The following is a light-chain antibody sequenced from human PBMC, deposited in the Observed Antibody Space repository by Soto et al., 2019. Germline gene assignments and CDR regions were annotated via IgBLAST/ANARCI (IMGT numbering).Light chain of an antibody. V-gene: IGKV1-12*01. Sequence: DIQMTQSPSSVSVSVGDRVTITCRASLDINRWLAWYQVRPGKPPKLLIAGAFVLQSGVPSRFSGSGYGTEFALTIDNLQPADFATYYCQQADSYPITFGQGTRLET. J-gene: IGKJ5*01. CDR1: LDINRW. CDR2: GAF. CDR3: QQADSYPIT.